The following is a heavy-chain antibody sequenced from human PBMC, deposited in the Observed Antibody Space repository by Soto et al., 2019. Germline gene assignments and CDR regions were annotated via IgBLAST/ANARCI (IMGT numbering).Heavy chain of an antibody. D-gene: IGHD6-6*01. V-gene: IGHV1-69*13. CDR3: ARSIAARTSYYHYGMDV. CDR2: VIPIFGTA. Sequence: SVKVSCKASGGTFSSYAISWVRQAPGQGLEWMGGVIPIFGTANYAQKFQGRVTITADESTSTAYMELSSLRSEDTAVYYCARSIAARTSYYHYGMDVWGQGTTVTVSS. CDR1: GGTFSSYA. J-gene: IGHJ6*02.